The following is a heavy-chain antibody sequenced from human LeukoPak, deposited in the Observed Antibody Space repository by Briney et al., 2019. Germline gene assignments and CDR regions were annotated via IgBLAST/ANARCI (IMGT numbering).Heavy chain of an antibody. CDR2: INPNSGGT. J-gene: IGHJ4*02. V-gene: IGHV1-2*02. CDR3: ARKYSGSYYGKFDY. Sequence: ASVKVSCKASGDTFTGYYMHWVRQAPGQGLEWMGWINPNSGGTNYAQKLQGRVTMTTDTSTSTAYMELRSLRSDDAAVYYCARKYSGSYYGKFDYWGQGTLVTVSS. D-gene: IGHD1-26*01. CDR1: GDTFTGYY.